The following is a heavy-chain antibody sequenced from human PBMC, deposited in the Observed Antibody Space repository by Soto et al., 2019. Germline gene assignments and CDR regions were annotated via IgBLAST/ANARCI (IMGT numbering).Heavy chain of an antibody. J-gene: IGHJ6*03. V-gene: IGHV3-48*01. CDR2: ISSSSSTI. D-gene: IGHD4-17*01. Sequence: GGSLRLSCAASGFTFSSYSMNWVRQAPGKGLEWVSYISSSSSTIYYADSVKGRFTISRDNAKNSLYLQMNSLRAEDTAVYYCARLEIFYGALPHYYYYMDVWGKGTTVTVSS. CDR3: ARLEIFYGALPHYYYYMDV. CDR1: GFTFSSYS.